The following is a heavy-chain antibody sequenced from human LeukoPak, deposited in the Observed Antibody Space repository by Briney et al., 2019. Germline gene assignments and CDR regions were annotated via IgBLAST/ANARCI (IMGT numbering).Heavy chain of an antibody. CDR2: IIPIFGTA. Sequence: ASVKVSCKVSGGTFSSYAISWVRQAPGQGLEWMGGIIPIFGTANYAQKFQGRVTITADESTSTAYMELSSLRSEDTAVYYCARSPALYYYDSSYYFDYWGQGTLVTVSS. CDR3: ARSPALYYYDSSYYFDY. V-gene: IGHV1-69*13. D-gene: IGHD3-22*01. CDR1: GGTFSSYA. J-gene: IGHJ4*02.